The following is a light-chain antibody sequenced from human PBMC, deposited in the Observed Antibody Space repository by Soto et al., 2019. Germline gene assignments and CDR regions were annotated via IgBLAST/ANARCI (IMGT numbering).Light chain of an antibody. J-gene: IGLJ1*01. CDR1: SRDVGGYNY. V-gene: IGLV2-8*01. Sequence: PQPPSASVSPGLSVTISCTGNSRDVGGYNYVSWYQQHPGKAPKLMIYEVSKRPSGVPDRFSGSKSGNTASPTVSGLQAEDEADYYCSSYAGSNNLGVFGTGTKVTVL. CDR3: SSYAGSNNLGV. CDR2: EVS.